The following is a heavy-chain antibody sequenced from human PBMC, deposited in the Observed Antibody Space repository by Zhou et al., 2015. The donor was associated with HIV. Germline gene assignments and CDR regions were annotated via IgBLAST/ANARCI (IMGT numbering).Heavy chain of an antibody. D-gene: IGHD3-22*01. CDR3: ARDARGDRGSPTTVITTYDAFDI. CDR2: IIPIFGTA. V-gene: IGHV1-69*01. J-gene: IGHJ3*02. CDR1: GGTFSSYA. Sequence: QVQLVQSGAEVKKPGSSVKVSCKASGGTFSSYAISWVRQAPGQGLEWMGGIIPIFGTANYAQKFQGRVTITADESTSTAYMELSSLRSEDTAVYYCARDARGDRGSPTTVITTYDAFDIWGQGTMVTVSS.